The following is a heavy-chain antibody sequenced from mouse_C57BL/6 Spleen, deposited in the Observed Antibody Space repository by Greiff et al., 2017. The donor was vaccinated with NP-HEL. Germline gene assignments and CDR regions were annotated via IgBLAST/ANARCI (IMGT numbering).Heavy chain of an antibody. CDR2: IDPSDSYT. V-gene: IGHV1-69*01. D-gene: IGHD2-4*01. J-gene: IGHJ1*03. Sequence: QVQLQQPGAELVMPGASVKLSCKASGYTFTSYWMHWVKQRPGQGLEWIGEIDPSDSYTNYNQKFKGKSTLTVDKSSSTAYMQLSSLTSEDSAVYYCARSRDYDWYFDVWGTGTTVTVSS. CDR3: ARSRDYDWYFDV. CDR1: GYTFTSYW.